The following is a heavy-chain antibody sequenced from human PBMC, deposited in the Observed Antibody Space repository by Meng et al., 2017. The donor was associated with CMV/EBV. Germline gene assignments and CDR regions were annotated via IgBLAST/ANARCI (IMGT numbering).Heavy chain of an antibody. V-gene: IGHV3-73*01. CDR3: TRPNAYYDFWRGYGMGYYYYGMDV. CDR1: GFTFSGSA. J-gene: IGHJ6*02. CDR2: IRSKANSYAT. Sequence: GGSLRLSCAASGFTFSGSAMHWVRPAPGKGLEWVGRIRSKANSYATAYAASVEGRFTISRDETKNTAYLQMNSLKTEDTAVYYCTRPNAYYDFWRGYGMGYYYYGMDVWGQGTTVTVSS. D-gene: IGHD3-3*01.